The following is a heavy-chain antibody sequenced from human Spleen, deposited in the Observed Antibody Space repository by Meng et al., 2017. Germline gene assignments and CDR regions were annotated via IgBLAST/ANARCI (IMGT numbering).Heavy chain of an antibody. CDR3: ARDEDISAAGKLFGDY. CDR1: GYNFPDYW. J-gene: IGHJ4*02. D-gene: IGHD6-13*01. Sequence: QVQLVQSGAGVNKPGASVKVSCKPSGYNFPDYWLHWVRRAPGQGLEWTGRIDPKSGDTHYAQRFQGRVTMTGDTSISTAYMELSGLRSDDTAMYYCARDEDISAAGKLFGDYWGQGTLVTVSS. V-gene: IGHV1-2*06. CDR2: IDPKSGDT.